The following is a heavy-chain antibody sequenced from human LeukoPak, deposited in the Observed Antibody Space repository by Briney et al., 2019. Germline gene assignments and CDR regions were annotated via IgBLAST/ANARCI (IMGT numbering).Heavy chain of an antibody. CDR2: IIPIFGTA. CDR1: GGTFSSYA. CDR3: ARGEGGTTAALFDY. V-gene: IGHV1-69*05. D-gene: IGHD1-1*01. J-gene: IGHJ4*02. Sequence: SVKVSCEASGGTFSSYAISWVRQAPGQGLEWMGGIIPIFGTANYAQKFQGRVTITTDESTSTAYMELSSLRSEDTAVYYCARGEGGTTAALFDYWGQGTLVTVSS.